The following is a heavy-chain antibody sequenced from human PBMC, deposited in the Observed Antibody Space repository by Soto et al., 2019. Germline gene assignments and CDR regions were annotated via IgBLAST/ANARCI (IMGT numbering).Heavy chain of an antibody. CDR1: GFTFRRYW. CDR2: INADGSAT. Sequence: GGSLRLSCAASGFTFRRYWMHWVRQTPGKGLVWVSRINADGSATTYADSVEGRFTISRDNAKNTLYLQMNSLRAEDTAVYYCAKSCGGACYATDVWGQGTTVTVSS. CDR3: AKSCGGACYATDV. J-gene: IGHJ6*02. D-gene: IGHD2-21*02. V-gene: IGHV3-74*01.